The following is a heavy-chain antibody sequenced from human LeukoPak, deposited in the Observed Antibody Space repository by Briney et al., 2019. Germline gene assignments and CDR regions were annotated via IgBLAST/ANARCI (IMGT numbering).Heavy chain of an antibody. D-gene: IGHD2-15*01. V-gene: IGHV3-7*01. Sequence: PGGSLRLSCAASGFSFSVFWMSWVRQAPGKGLEWVANINQDGSEKNYVDSVKGRFTISRDGAKNSLYLQMNSLRAEDAAVYYCAREQCSGNSCYYYWGQGTLDTVSS. CDR1: GFSFSVFW. CDR3: AREQCSGNSCYYY. CDR2: INQDGSEK. J-gene: IGHJ4*02.